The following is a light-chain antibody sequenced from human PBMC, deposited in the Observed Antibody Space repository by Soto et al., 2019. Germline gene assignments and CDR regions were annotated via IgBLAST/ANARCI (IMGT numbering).Light chain of an antibody. CDR1: SSDVGSYNH. CDR3: YSFTPSNTYF. Sequence: QSVLTQPPSVSGSPGQSVTISCSGTSSDVGSYNHVSWYQQAPGTAPKVMIYEVYNRPSGVPDRFSGSKSGNTASLTFSGLQPEDEADYYCYSFTPSNTYFFGTGTKVTVL. J-gene: IGLJ1*01. V-gene: IGLV2-18*02. CDR2: EVY.